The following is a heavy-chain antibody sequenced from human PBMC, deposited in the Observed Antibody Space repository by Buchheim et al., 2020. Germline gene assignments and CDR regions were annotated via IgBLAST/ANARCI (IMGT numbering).Heavy chain of an antibody. CDR1: GFTFSSFA. CDR3: AKDGITYSSGWSDY. J-gene: IGHJ4*02. CDR2: ISGIGGST. D-gene: IGHD6-19*01. Sequence: EVQLLESGGALVQPGGSLTLSCAASGFTFSSFAMSWVRPAPGKGLEWVSAISGIGGSTYYADSVKGRFTLSRDNSKNTLYLQMHSLRAEDTAVYYCAKDGITYSSGWSDYWGQGTL. V-gene: IGHV3-23*01.